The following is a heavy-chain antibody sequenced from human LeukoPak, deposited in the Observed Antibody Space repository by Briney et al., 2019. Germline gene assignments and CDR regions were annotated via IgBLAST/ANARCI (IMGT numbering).Heavy chain of an antibody. D-gene: IGHD2-15*01. Sequence: PGGSLRHSCAVSGFTVSSGHMHWVRQAPGQGLEWVATFYRGGNTYHADSVKGRLTVSRDNLKNTVSLQMDSLRAEDTAVYYCATSKSATYDGLDLSGQGTRVTVSS. V-gene: IGHV3-53*01. CDR2: FYRGGNT. CDR3: ATSKSATYDGLDL. CDR1: GFTVSSGH. J-gene: IGHJ3*01.